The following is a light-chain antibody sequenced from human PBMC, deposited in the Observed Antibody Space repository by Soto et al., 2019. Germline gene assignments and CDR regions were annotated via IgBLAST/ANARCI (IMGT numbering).Light chain of an antibody. V-gene: IGKV1-5*03. CDR3: QQYNSYSWT. CDR1: QSISSW. J-gene: IGKJ1*01. CDR2: KAS. Sequence: DIQMTQSPSTLSASLGDRVAITCLASQSISSWLAWYQQKPGKAPKLLIYKASSLESGVPSRFSGSGSGTEFTLTISSLQPDDFATYYCQQYNSYSWTFGQGTKVDI.